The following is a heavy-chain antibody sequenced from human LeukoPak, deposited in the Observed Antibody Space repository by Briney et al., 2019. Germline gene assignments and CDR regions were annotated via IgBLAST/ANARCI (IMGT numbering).Heavy chain of an antibody. Sequence: PSETLSLTCAVYGGSLSGYYWSWIRQPPGKGLEWIGEINHSGSTNYNPSLKSRVTISVDTSKNQFSLKLSSVTAADTAVYYCATLRILYSSGWSGRGYYYYGMDVWGQGTTVTVSS. CDR2: INHSGST. CDR1: GGSLSGYY. J-gene: IGHJ6*02. V-gene: IGHV4-34*01. CDR3: ATLRILYSSGWSGRGYYYYGMDV. D-gene: IGHD6-19*01.